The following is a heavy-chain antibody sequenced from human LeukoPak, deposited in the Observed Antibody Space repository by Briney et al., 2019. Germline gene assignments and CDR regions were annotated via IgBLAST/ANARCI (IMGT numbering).Heavy chain of an antibody. Sequence: SETLSLTCTVSGGSISSGGYYWSWIRQHSGKGLEWIGYIYYSGSTYYNPSLKSRVTISADTSKNQFSLKLSSVTAADTAVHYCARTPSSSYFDYWGQGTLVTVSS. V-gene: IGHV4-31*03. D-gene: IGHD2-2*01. CDR2: IYYSGST. CDR3: ARTPSSSYFDY. J-gene: IGHJ4*02. CDR1: GGSISSGGYY.